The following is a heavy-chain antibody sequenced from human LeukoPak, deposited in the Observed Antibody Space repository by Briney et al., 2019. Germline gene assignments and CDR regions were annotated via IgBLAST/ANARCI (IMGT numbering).Heavy chain of an antibody. CDR3: ARRDYDNHGHSFDI. V-gene: IGHV5-51*01. CDR2: IKPDDSHS. D-gene: IGHD3-22*01. Sequence: GESLKISCKGSGYNFTTYFIGWVRQMPGKGLEWVGVIKPDDSHSIYNPSFQGHVTISADKSIGTAYLQWGSLQASDTATYYCARRDYDNHGHSFDIWGQGTMLTVSS. CDR1: GYNFTTYF. J-gene: IGHJ3*02.